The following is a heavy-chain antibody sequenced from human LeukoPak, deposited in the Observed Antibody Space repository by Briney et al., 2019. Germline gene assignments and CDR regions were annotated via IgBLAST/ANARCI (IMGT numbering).Heavy chain of an antibody. Sequence: SETLSLTCAVYGGSFSGYYWGWIRQPPGKGLEWIATIYHTGRTYYNPSLKSRVTISIDTSKNQFSLKLTSVTAADTAVYYVYFDPWGQGTPVTVSS. J-gene: IGHJ5*02. CDR2: IYHTGRT. D-gene: IGHD5/OR15-5a*01. CDR3: YFDP. V-gene: IGHV4-34*03. CDR1: GGSFSGYY.